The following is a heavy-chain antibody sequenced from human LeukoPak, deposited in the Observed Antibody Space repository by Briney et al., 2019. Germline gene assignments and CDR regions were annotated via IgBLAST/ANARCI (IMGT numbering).Heavy chain of an antibody. Sequence: PGGSLRLSCAASGFTFSSYGMHWVRQAPGKGLEWVAVIWYDGSNKYYADSVKGRFTISRDNSKNTLYLQMNSLRAEDTAVYYCARVHIAARPLSYFDYWGQGTLVTVSS. J-gene: IGHJ4*02. D-gene: IGHD6-6*01. V-gene: IGHV3-33*01. CDR3: ARVHIAARPLSYFDY. CDR2: IWYDGSNK. CDR1: GFTFSSYG.